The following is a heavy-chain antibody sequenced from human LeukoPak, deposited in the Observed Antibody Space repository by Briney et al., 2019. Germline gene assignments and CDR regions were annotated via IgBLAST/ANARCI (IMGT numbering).Heavy chain of an antibody. CDR2: IWYDGSHK. V-gene: IGHV3-33*03. J-gene: IGHJ4*02. D-gene: IGHD3-10*01. Sequence: GGSLRLSCAASGFTFTSYGMHWVRQAPGKGLEWVAMIWYDGSHKKYADSVEGRFSISRDTSKNTLYLQMNSLRADDTAVYYCARGVPIPATHPIDYRGQGSLVTVSS. CDR3: ARGVPIPATHPIDY. CDR1: GFTFTSYG.